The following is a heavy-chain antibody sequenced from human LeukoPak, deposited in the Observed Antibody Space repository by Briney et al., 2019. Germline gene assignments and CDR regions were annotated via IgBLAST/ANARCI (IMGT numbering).Heavy chain of an antibody. V-gene: IGHV4-61*02. D-gene: IGHD2-21*02. CDR3: ARGGDLWGY. Sequence: SETLSLTCAVSGYSISNGYYWGWIRQPAGKGLEWIGRIYTSGSTNYNPSLKSRVTISVDTSKNQFSLKLSSVTAADTAVYYCARGGDLWGYWGQRTLVTVSS. J-gene: IGHJ4*02. CDR1: GYSISNGYY. CDR2: IYTSGST.